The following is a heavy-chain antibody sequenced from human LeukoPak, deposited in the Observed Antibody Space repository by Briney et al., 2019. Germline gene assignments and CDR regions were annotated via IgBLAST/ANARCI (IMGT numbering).Heavy chain of an antibody. CDR1: GYSISSGYY. CDR2: IYHSGST. Sequence: SETLSLTCTVSGYSISSGYYWGWIRQPPGKGLEWIGSIYHSGSTYYNPSLKSRVTISVDTSKNQFSLKLSSVTAADTAVYYCARELRYCSSTSCHDYWGQGILVTVSS. CDR3: ARELRYCSSTSCHDY. V-gene: IGHV4-38-2*02. D-gene: IGHD2-2*01. J-gene: IGHJ4*02.